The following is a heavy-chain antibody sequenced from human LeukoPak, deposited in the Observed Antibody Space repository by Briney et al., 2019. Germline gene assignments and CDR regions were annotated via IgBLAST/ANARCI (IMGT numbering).Heavy chain of an antibody. CDR1: EGTFSGYA. Sequence: SVKVSFKASEGTFSGYAISWVRQAPGQGLDGMGGIIPIFGTANYAQKFQGRVTITTDESTSTAYMELSSLRSDDTAVYYCARGTYYYDSCGYGYWGQGTLVTVSS. CDR2: IIPIFGTA. J-gene: IGHJ4*02. CDR3: ARGTYYYDSCGYGY. V-gene: IGHV1-69*05. D-gene: IGHD3-22*01.